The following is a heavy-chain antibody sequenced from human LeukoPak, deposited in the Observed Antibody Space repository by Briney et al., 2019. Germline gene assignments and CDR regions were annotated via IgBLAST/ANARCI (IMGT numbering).Heavy chain of an antibody. D-gene: IGHD6-19*01. CDR1: GFTFSSYA. Sequence: GGSLRLSCAASGFTFSSYAMHWVRQAPGKGLEWVAVISYDGSNKYYADSVKGRFTISRDNSKNTLYLQMNSLRAEDTAVYYCAREVARLPVAGSGGFDYWGQGTLVTVSS. J-gene: IGHJ4*02. V-gene: IGHV3-30-3*01. CDR3: AREVARLPVAGSGGFDY. CDR2: ISYDGSNK.